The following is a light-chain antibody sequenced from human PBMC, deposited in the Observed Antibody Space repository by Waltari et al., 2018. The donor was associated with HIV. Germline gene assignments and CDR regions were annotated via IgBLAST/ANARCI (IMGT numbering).Light chain of an antibody. V-gene: IGLV1-44*01. CDR1: SSNIGGTT. J-gene: IGLJ2*01. CDR2: TNN. Sequence: QSVLTQPPSASGTPGQRVTISCSGSSSNIGGTTVHWFQQLPGTAPKLLIYTNNQRPSGVPDRFSGSKSGTSASLAISGLQSEDEADYYCAAWDDSLNGVVFGGGTKLTVL. CDR3: AAWDDSLNGVV.